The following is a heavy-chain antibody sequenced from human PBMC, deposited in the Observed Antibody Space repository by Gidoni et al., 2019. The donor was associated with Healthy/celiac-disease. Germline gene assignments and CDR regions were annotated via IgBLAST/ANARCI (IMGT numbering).Heavy chain of an antibody. V-gene: IGHV3-48*04. CDR2: ISSSSSTI. CDR1: GFTFSSSS. Sequence: EVQLVESGGGLVQPGGSLRLSCAASGFTFSSSSFNWVRQAPGKGLEWVSYISSSSSTIYYADSVKGRFTISRDNAKNSLYLQMNSLRAEDTAVYYCARDLPTAFDYDFWSGYYTGNKYYYYGMDVWGQGTTVTVSS. J-gene: IGHJ6*02. D-gene: IGHD3-3*01. CDR3: ARDLPTAFDYDFWSGYYTGNKYYYYGMDV.